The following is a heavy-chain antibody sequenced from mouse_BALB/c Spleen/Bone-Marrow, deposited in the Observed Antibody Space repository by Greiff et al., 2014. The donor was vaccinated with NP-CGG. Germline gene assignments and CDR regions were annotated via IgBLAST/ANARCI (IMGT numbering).Heavy chain of an antibody. CDR2: INSNGGST. J-gene: IGHJ2*01. CDR3: ARDSNDY. Sequence: DVKLVESGGGLVQPGGSLKLSCAASGFTFSSYGMSWVRQTPDKRLELVATINSNGGSTYYPDSVKGRFTISRDNAKNTLYLQMSSLKSEDTAMYYCARDSNDYWGQGPTLTVSS. V-gene: IGHV5-6-3*01. CDR1: GFTFSSYG.